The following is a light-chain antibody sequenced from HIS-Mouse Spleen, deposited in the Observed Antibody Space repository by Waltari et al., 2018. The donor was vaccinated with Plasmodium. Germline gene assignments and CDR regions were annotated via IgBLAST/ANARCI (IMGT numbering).Light chain of an antibody. CDR2: EVS. CDR1: SSDLAGHNY. J-gene: IGLJ2*01. CDR3: SSYAGSNNWV. V-gene: IGLV2-8*01. Sequence: QSALTQPPSASGPPGQSVTTPCTRTSSDLAGHNYVLWYQQHPGHAPKLLICEVSKTPSGVPDRFSGSKAGNTASLTISGRQAEDEAEYYCSSYAGSNNWVFGGGTKLTVL.